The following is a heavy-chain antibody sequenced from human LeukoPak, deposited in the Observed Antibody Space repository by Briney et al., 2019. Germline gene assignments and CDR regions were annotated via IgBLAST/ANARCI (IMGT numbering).Heavy chain of an antibody. V-gene: IGHV4-4*07. Sequence: PSETLSLTCTVPGGSISRYYWSWIRQPAGKGLEWIGRIYSDGTITYNPSLQSRVTMSIETSKNQFSLKLNFVTAADTAVYYCASLSFDGGSGSFDYWGQGTLVTVSS. J-gene: IGHJ4*02. D-gene: IGHD3-10*01. CDR1: GGSISRYY. CDR3: ASLSFDGGSGSFDY. CDR2: IYSDGTI.